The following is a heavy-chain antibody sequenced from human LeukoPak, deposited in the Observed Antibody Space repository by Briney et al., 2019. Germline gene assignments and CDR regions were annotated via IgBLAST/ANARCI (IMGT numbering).Heavy chain of an antibody. J-gene: IGHJ4*02. D-gene: IGHD3-9*01. CDR1: GFTFSSYA. V-gene: IGHV3-23*01. Sequence: SGGSLRLSCAASGFTFSSYAMSWVRQAPGKGLEWVSAISGSGGSTYYADSVKGRFTISRDNSKNTLYLQMNSLRAEDTAVYYCAKSLDILTGYFDYWGQGTLVTVSS. CDR2: ISGSGGST. CDR3: AKSLDILTGYFDY.